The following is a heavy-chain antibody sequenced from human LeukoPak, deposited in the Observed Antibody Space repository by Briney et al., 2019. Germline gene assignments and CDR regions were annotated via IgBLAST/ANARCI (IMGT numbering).Heavy chain of an antibody. Sequence: SETLSLTCTVSGGSISSYYWSWIRQPPGKGLEWIAYIYYSGSTNYNPSLKSRVTISVDTSKNQFSLKLSSVTAADTAVYYCARHGSGWYQFDYWGQGTLVTVSS. J-gene: IGHJ4*02. V-gene: IGHV4-59*08. CDR2: IYYSGST. CDR3: ARHGSGWYQFDY. CDR1: GGSISSYY. D-gene: IGHD6-19*01.